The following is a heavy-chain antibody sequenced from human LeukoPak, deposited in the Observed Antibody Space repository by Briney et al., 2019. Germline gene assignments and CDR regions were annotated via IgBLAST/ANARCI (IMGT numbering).Heavy chain of an antibody. Sequence: GGSLRLSCAASGFAFRNDWMSWVRQAPGKGLEWVGRIRSKADGGTTDCAAPVKGRFTISRDDSRDTLYLQMNSLKTEDTALYYCTAFNDRDAFEIWGQGTMVTVSS. CDR3: TAFNDRDAFEI. J-gene: IGHJ3*02. CDR1: GFAFRNDW. D-gene: IGHD1-1*01. CDR2: IRSKADGGTT. V-gene: IGHV3-15*01.